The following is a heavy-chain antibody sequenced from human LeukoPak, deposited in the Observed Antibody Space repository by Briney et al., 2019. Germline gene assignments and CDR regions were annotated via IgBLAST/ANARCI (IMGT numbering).Heavy chain of an antibody. J-gene: IGHJ4*02. Sequence: GGSLRLSCEASGFTFSNYSMNWVRQAPGKGLEWVSYIRSSSSTIYYADSVKGRFTISRDNAKNTLYLQMNSLRAEDTAVYYCARSTVAHDYWGQGTLVTVSS. CDR2: IRSSSSTI. D-gene: IGHD4-23*01. CDR3: ARSTVAHDY. CDR1: GFTFSNYS. V-gene: IGHV3-48*04.